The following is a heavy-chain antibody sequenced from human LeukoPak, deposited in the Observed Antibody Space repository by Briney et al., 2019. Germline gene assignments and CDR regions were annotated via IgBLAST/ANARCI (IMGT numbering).Heavy chain of an antibody. CDR2: INPSGGST. CDR1: GYTFTSYY. Sequence: ASVKVSCKASGYTFTSYYMHWVRQAPGQGLEWMGIINPSGGSTSYAQKFQGRVTMTRDTSTSTVYMELSSLRSEDTAVYYCARAGYYYGSGSPLDYWGQGTLVTVSS. V-gene: IGHV1-46*01. CDR3: ARAGYYYGSGSPLDY. D-gene: IGHD3-10*01. J-gene: IGHJ4*02.